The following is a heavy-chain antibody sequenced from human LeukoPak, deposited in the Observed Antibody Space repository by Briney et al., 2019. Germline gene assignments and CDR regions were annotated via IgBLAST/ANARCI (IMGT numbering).Heavy chain of an antibody. D-gene: IGHD6-25*01. CDR3: AHRQRQLGLYCFAY. Sequence: ESGPTLVKPTQTLTLTCTFSGFSLTTSGVGVGWIRQPPGKALEWLALIYWDDDKRYSPSLKSRLAITKDTSKNQVVLTMTNMDPGDTATYYCAHRQRQLGLYCFAYWGQGTLVTVSS. CDR1: GFSLTTSGVG. V-gene: IGHV2-5*02. J-gene: IGHJ4*02. CDR2: IYWDDDK.